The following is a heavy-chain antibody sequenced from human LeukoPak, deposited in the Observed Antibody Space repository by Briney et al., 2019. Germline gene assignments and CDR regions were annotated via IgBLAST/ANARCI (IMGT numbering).Heavy chain of an antibody. CDR3: AKRGIVVALDY. J-gene: IGHJ4*02. V-gene: IGHV3-73*01. Sequence: PGGSLRLSCAASGFTFSGSAMHWVRQASGKGLEWVGRIRSKANSYATAYAASVKGRFTISRDNSKNTLYLQMNSLRAEDTAVYYCAKRGIVVALDYWGQGTLVTVSS. CDR1: GFTFSGSA. CDR2: IRSKANSYAT. D-gene: IGHD3-22*01.